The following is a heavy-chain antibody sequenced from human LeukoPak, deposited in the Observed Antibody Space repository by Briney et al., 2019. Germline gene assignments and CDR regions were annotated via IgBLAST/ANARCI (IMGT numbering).Heavy chain of an antibody. J-gene: IGHJ5*02. V-gene: IGHV1-46*01. D-gene: IGHD2-8*02. CDR3: ARDVAVTA. Sequence: ASVTVSCKASGYTFINYYMHWVRQAPGQGLEWMGMINPSGGSTSYAQKFQGRVTMTRDTSTSTVYMELSSLRSEDTAVYYCARDVAVTAWGQGTLVTVSS. CDR2: INPSGGST. CDR1: GYTFINYY.